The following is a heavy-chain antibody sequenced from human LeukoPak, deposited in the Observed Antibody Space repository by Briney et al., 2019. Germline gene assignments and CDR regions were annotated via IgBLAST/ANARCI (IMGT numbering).Heavy chain of an antibody. V-gene: IGHV4-59*08. J-gene: IGHJ4*02. D-gene: IGHD6-19*01. CDR3: ARHDRNKLGQWVHYFDY. CDR1: ACSISSYY. Sequence: SETLSLTCTVSACSISSYYWSWIRQPPGKGLEWIGYIYHSGSTNYNPSLKSRVTISVDTSKNQFSLKLSSVTAADTAVYYCARHDRNKLGQWVHYFDYWGQGTLVTVSS. CDR2: IYHSGST.